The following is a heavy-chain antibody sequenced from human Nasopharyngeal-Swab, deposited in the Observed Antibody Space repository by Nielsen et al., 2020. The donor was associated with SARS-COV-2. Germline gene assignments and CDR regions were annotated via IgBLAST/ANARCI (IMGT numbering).Heavy chain of an antibody. CDR3: ARAPYYYGSGSYYH. V-gene: IGHV4-61*01. J-gene: IGHJ5*02. CDR2: IYYSGST. CDR1: GASVSSVSYS. D-gene: IGHD3-10*01. Sequence: SDPLSPPFTVSGASVSSVSYSWCWIRQPPGKGLAWIVYIYYSGSTNYNPSLKSRVTISVDTSKNQFSLKLSSVTAADTAVYYCARAPYYYGSGSYYHWGQGTLVTVSS.